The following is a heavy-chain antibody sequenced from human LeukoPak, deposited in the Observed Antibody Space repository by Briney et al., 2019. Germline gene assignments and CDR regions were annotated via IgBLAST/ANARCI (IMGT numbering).Heavy chain of an antibody. CDR2: ISGSGTST. CDR3: ASRNYYDSSGYYYYYFDY. V-gene: IGHV3-23*01. D-gene: IGHD3-22*01. CDR1: GFTFSDYY. Sequence: GGSLRLSCAASGFTFSDYYMSWVRQAPGKGLEWVSGISGSGTSTYYADSVKGRFTISRDNSKNTLYLQMNSLRAEDTAVYYCASRNYYDSSGYYYYYFDYWGQGILVTVSS. J-gene: IGHJ4*02.